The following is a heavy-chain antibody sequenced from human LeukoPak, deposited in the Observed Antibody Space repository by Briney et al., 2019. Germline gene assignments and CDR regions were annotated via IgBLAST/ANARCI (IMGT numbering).Heavy chain of an antibody. CDR3: ARVSGYSGTWYVDY. CDR2: IWYDGSNK. CDR1: GFTFKSYG. Sequence: GRSLRLSCVASGFTFKSYGMHWVRQAPGKGLEWVAIIWYDGSNKYYADFVKGRFTTSRDNSKNTLYLQINSLRADDTAVYYCARVSGYSGTWYVDYWGQGTLVTVSS. D-gene: IGHD6-13*01. V-gene: IGHV3-33*01. J-gene: IGHJ4*02.